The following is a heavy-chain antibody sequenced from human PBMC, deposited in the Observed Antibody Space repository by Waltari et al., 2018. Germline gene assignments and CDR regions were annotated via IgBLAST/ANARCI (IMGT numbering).Heavy chain of an antibody. D-gene: IGHD1-26*01. J-gene: IGHJ3*01. CDR3: ARVVFSGRYPHGFDC. CDR2: FNSHNGKT. V-gene: IGHV1-18*01. CDR1: GYNFVNYG. Sequence: QGYLVQSGAEMKKPGASVKVSCKASGYNFVNYGISWVRQAPGQGLGWVGWFNSHNGKTNYAKNLQYRVTMTMDRSTATAHMELRSLRSDDTAVYYCARVVFSGRYPHGFDCWGQGTMVTVS.